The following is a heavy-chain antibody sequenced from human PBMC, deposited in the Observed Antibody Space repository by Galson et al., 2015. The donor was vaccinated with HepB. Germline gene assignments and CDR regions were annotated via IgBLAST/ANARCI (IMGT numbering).Heavy chain of an antibody. CDR1: GCTFTGYY. D-gene: IGHD3-3*01. V-gene: IGHV1-2*06. Sequence: SVKVSCKASGCTFTGYYMHWVRQAPGQGLEWMGRINPNSGGTNYAQKFQGRVTMTRDTSISTAYMELSRLRSDDTAVYYCARDGGYDFWSGYYGSYYFDYWGQGTLVTVSS. CDR2: INPNSGGT. CDR3: ARDGGYDFWSGYYGSYYFDY. J-gene: IGHJ4*02.